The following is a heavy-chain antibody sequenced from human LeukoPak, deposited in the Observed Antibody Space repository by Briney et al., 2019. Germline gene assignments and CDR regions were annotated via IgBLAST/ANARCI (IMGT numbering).Heavy chain of an antibody. V-gene: IGHV4-34*01. Sequence: SETLSLTCAVYGGSFSGYYWSWIRQPPGKGLEWIGEINHSGSTNYNPSLKSQVTISVDTSKNQFSLKLSSVTAADTAVYYCARRRMTKYYFDYWGQGTLVTVSS. J-gene: IGHJ4*02. CDR1: GGSFSGYY. CDR2: INHSGST. CDR3: ARRRMTKYYFDY.